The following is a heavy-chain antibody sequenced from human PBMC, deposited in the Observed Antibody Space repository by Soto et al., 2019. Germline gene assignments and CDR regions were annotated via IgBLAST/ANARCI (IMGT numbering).Heavy chain of an antibody. CDR2: IWHDGGNK. D-gene: IGHD3-16*01. V-gene: IGHV3-33*01. J-gene: IGHJ4*02. CDR1: GFTFSSYG. Sequence: GGSLRLSCAASGFTFSSYGMHWVRQAPGKGLEWVAFIWHDGGNKFYAESVKGRFTISRDNSKNTLYLQMTSLSAEDTAMYYCARDGDVNTGFGKDYWGEGTLVTVSS. CDR3: ARDGDVNTGFGKDY.